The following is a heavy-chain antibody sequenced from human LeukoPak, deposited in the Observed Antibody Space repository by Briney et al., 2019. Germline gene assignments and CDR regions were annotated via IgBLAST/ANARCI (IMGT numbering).Heavy chain of an antibody. CDR3: VTLPTGDY. V-gene: IGHV3-53*01. Sequence: GGSLRLSCAAFGFTVSRNHMTWDRQAPGKGLEWVSIIYSGGSTYYADSVRGRFTISRDSSQNTLYLQMNGLRVEDTAVYYCVTLPTGDYWGQGSLVTVSS. CDR2: IYSGGST. D-gene: IGHD2-15*01. CDR1: GFTVSRNH. J-gene: IGHJ4*02.